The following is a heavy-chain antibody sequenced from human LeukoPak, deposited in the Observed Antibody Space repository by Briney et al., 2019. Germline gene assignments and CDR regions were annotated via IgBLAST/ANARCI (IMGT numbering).Heavy chain of an antibody. V-gene: IGHV4-39*07. J-gene: IGHJ4*02. CDR1: GGSISSSSYY. CDR2: INHSGST. D-gene: IGHD4-17*01. CDR3: AGRTVTTLTPIDY. Sequence: MPSETLSLTCTVSGGSISSSSYYWSWIRQPPGKGLEWIGEINHSGSTNYNPSLKSRVTISVDTSKNQFSLKLSSVTAADTAVYYCAGRTVTTLTPIDYWGQGTLVTVSS.